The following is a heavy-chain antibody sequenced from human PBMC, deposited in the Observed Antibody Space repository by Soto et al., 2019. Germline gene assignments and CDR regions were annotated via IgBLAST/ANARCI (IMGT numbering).Heavy chain of an antibody. D-gene: IGHD3-10*01. Sequence: GGSLRLSCAASGFTFSSYAMSWVRQAPGKGLEWVSAISGSGGSTYYADSVKGRFTISRDNSKNTPYLQMNSLRAEDTAVYYCASYYGSGSGGAWFDPWGQGTLVTVS. V-gene: IGHV3-23*01. CDR3: ASYYGSGSGGAWFDP. CDR1: GFTFSSYA. J-gene: IGHJ5*02. CDR2: ISGSGGST.